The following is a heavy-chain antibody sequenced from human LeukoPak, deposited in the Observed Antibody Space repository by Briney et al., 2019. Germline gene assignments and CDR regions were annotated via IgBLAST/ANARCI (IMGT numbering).Heavy chain of an antibody. J-gene: IGHJ4*02. D-gene: IGHD2-21*02. CDR3: ARRAPYCGGDCYSLFDY. Sequence: GESLKISFKGSGYSFTSYWIGWVRQMPGKGLEWMGTIYPGDSDTRYSPSFQGQVTISADKSISTAYLQWSSLKASDTAMYYCARRAPYCGGDCYSLFDYWGQGTLVIVSS. CDR1: GYSFTSYW. V-gene: IGHV5-51*01. CDR2: IYPGDSDT.